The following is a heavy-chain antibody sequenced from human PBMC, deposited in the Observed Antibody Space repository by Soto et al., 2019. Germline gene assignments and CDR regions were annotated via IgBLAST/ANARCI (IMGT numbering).Heavy chain of an antibody. J-gene: IGHJ4*02. D-gene: IGHD3-16*02. V-gene: IGHV1-69*08. CDR1: GGTFSSYT. CDR3: ARDKDDYVWGSYRYTGFDY. Sequence: QVQLVQSGAEVKKPGSSVKVSCKASGGTFSSYTISWVRQAPGQGLEWMGRIIPILGIANYAQKFQGRVTMTADKSTSTAYMELSSLRSEDTAVYYCARDKDDYVWGSYRYTGFDYGGQGTLVTVSS. CDR2: IIPILGIA.